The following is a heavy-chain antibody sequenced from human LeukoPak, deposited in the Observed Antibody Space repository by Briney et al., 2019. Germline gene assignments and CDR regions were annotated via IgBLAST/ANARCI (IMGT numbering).Heavy chain of an antibody. Sequence: PGGSLRLSCVVSGFDLSDYYMSWIRQAPGKGLEWISYISSSGGNIYFADSVKGRLTMSRDNARGSLYLQMNSLTADDTAIYYCARRRDYFDYWGQGTLVTVSS. CDR1: GFDLSDYY. CDR2: ISSSGGNI. CDR3: ARRRDYFDY. J-gene: IGHJ4*02. V-gene: IGHV3-11*01.